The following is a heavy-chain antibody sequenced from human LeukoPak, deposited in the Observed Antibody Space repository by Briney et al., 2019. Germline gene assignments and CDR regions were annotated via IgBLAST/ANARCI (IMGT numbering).Heavy chain of an antibody. CDR1: GGSFSGYY. Sequence: KPSETLSLTCAAYGGSFSGYYWSWIRQPPGKGLEWIGEINHSGSTNYNPSLKSRVTISVDTSKNQFSLKLSSVTAADTAVYYCARMSLAVAGTSPVDAFDIWGQGTMVTVSS. CDR2: INHSGST. J-gene: IGHJ3*02. D-gene: IGHD6-19*01. CDR3: ARMSLAVAGTSPVDAFDI. V-gene: IGHV4-34*01.